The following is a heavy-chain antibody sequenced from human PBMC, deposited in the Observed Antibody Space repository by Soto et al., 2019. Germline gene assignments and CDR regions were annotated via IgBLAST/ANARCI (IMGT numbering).Heavy chain of an antibody. CDR1: GFTFSSYS. CDR2: ISSSSYI. J-gene: IGHJ6*02. V-gene: IGHV3-21*01. Sequence: GGSLRLSCAASGFTFSSYSMNWVRQAPGKGLEWVSSISSSSYIYYADSVKGRFTISRDNAKNSLYLQMNSLRAEDTAVYYCARDLPANYYGMDVWGQGTLVTVS. CDR3: ARDLPANYYGMDV.